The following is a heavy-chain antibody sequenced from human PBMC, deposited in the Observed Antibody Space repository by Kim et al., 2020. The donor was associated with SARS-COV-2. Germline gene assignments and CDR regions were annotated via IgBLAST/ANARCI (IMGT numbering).Heavy chain of an antibody. CDR1: GFTFSSYA. V-gene: IGHV3-30*04. CDR3: ARDLLGYYYDSSGCCFDY. D-gene: IGHD3-22*01. Sequence: GGSLRLSCAASGFTFSSYAMHWVRQAPGKGLEWVAVISYDGGNKYYADSVKGRFTISRDNSKNTLYLQMNSLRAEDTAVYYCARDLLGYYYDSSGCCFDYWGQGTLVTVSS. CDR2: ISYDGGNK. J-gene: IGHJ4*02.